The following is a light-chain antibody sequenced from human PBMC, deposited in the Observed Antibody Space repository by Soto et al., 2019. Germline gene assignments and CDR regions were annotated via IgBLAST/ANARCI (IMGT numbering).Light chain of an antibody. CDR1: SSDVGGYKY. J-gene: IGLJ2*01. CDR2: EVH. CDR3: SSYGGTNNLL. Sequence: QSALTQPPSASGSPGQSVTISCTGTSSDVGGYKYVSWYQQHPGKAPTLMIFEVHQRPSVVPDRFSGSKSGNTASLTVSGLQAEDEADYYCSSYGGTNNLLFGGGTKLTVL. V-gene: IGLV2-8*01.